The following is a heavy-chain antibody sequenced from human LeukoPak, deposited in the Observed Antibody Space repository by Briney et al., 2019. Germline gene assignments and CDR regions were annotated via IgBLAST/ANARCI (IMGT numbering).Heavy chain of an antibody. CDR1: GDSITGYY. CDR2: IHYSGST. V-gene: IGHV4-59*08. J-gene: IGHJ4*02. CDR3: ATLSTVVTLFYFDY. D-gene: IGHD4-23*01. Sequence: SETLSLTCTVSGDSITGYYWSWIRQPPGKGLEWIGYIHYSGSTNYNPSLNSRVTISVDTSKNQFSLKLSSVTAADTAVYYCATLSTVVTLFYFDYWGQGTLVTVSS.